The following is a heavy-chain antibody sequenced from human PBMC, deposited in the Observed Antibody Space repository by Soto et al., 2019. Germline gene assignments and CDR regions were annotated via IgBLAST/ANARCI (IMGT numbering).Heavy chain of an antibody. Sequence: WETLSLTCTVSGGSISSSSSYWAWIRQPPGRGLEWIGAIYYNGRTYYKPSLKSRVTISVDTSKNQFSLNLSPVAAADSAVYYCARHRRENGIYAQPLDYWGQGTPVTVSS. J-gene: IGHJ4*02. CDR1: GGSISSSSSY. CDR2: IYYNGRT. CDR3: ARHRRENGIYAQPLDY. D-gene: IGHD1-1*01. V-gene: IGHV4-39*01.